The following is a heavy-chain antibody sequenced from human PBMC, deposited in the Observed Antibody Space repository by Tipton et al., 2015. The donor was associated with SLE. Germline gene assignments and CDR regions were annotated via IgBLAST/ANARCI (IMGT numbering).Heavy chain of an antibody. J-gene: IGHJ6*03. V-gene: IGHV3-21*01. D-gene: IGHD6-13*01. CDR1: GFTFSSYS. CDR2: ITSSSSYI. CDR3: ARVYSSNWYDYYYMDV. Sequence: SLRLSCAASGFTFSSYSMNWVRQAPGKGLEWVSSITSSSSYIYYADSVKGRFTISRDNAKNSLYLQMNSLRAEDTAVYYCARVYSSNWYDYYYMDVWGKGTTVTVS.